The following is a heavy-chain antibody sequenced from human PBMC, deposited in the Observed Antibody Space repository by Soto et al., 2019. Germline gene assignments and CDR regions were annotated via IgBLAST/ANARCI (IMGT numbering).Heavy chain of an antibody. CDR2: IWYDGSNK. J-gene: IGHJ6*02. CDR3: AREFGFWSGYGLVSSYGMDV. CDR1: GFTFSSYG. Sequence: GSLRLSCAASGFTFSSYGMHWVRQAPGKGLEWVAVIWYDGSNKYYADSVKGRFTISRDNSKNTLYLQMNSLRAEDTAVYYCAREFGFWSGYGLVSSYGMDVWGQGTTVTVSS. V-gene: IGHV3-33*01. D-gene: IGHD3-3*01.